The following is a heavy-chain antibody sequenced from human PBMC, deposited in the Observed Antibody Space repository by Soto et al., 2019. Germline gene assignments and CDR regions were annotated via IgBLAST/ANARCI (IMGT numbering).Heavy chain of an antibody. J-gene: IGHJ4*02. D-gene: IGHD5-12*01. CDR2: INGSSSTM. CDR3: AKPYRSGYDLEYYFDY. CDR1: GFTFGIYS. V-gene: IGHV3-48*01. Sequence: GGSLRLSCAASGFTFGIYSMNWVRQAPGKGLEWISYINGSSSTMYYADSVKGRFIISRDNADNSLYLQMNSLRAEDTAVYYCAKPYRSGYDLEYYFDYWGQGTLVTVSS.